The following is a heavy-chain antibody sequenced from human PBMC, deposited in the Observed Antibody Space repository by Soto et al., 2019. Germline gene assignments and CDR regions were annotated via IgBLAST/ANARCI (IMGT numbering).Heavy chain of an antibody. CDR2: IIPIFGTA. CDR1: GGTFSSYA. Sequence: ASVKVSCKASGGTFSSYAISWVRQAPGQGLEWMGGIIPIFGTANYAQKFQGRVTITADKSTSTAYMELNSLRPEDTALYCCATSGGSYGLRGGMDVWGQGTTVTVSS. V-gene: IGHV1-69*06. J-gene: IGHJ6*02. CDR3: ATSGGSYGLRGGMDV. D-gene: IGHD5-18*01.